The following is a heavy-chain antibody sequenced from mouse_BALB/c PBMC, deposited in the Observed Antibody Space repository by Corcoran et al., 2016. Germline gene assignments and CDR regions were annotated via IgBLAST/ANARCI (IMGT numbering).Heavy chain of an antibody. CDR1: GYTFTSYV. CDR2: IHPYNDGT. Sequence: EVQLQQSGPELVKHGASVKMSCKASGYTFTSYVMHWVKQKPGPGLEWIGYIHPYNDGTKYNEKFKGKATLTSDKSSSTSYMELSSLTSEDSAVYYCARVGYYGSGGFAYWGQGTLVTVSA. CDR3: ARVGYYGSGGFAY. V-gene: IGHV1S136*01. J-gene: IGHJ3*01. D-gene: IGHD1-1*01.